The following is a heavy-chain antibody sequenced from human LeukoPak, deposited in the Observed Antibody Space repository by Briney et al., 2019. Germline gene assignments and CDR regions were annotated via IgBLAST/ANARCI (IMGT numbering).Heavy chain of an antibody. CDR3: WHRIAAVASDSFHI. D-gene: IGHD6-13*01. CDR2: ISGCGGST. J-gene: IGHJ3*02. CDR1: VFTFRSYA. Sequence: PGGSLRLFCGPSVFTFRSYAMSWVPQAPGKGLEGVSAISGCGGSTYYAHSVKGRFPIYRDNSKNTLYLQMNSLRAGDTAVYFSWHRIAAVASDSFHIWGQERMVAVCS. V-gene: IGHV3-23*01.